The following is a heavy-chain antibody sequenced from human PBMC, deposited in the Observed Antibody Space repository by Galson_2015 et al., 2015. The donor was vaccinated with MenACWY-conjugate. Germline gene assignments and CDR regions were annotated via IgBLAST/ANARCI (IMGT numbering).Heavy chain of an antibody. CDR3: VASGWSILAGRPSFLDV. V-gene: IGHV3-21*06. Sequence: SLRLSCAGSGFSFRNYGINWLRRAPGTGLEWVSTISSGSVHTHYRVTVEGRFNIYRDNAKNLVVLRMSNLRVEDTAVYYCVASGWSILAGRPSFLDVWGKGTTVIVSS. CDR1: GFSFRNYG. CDR2: ISSGSVHT. D-gene: IGHD6-19*01. J-gene: IGHJ6*04.